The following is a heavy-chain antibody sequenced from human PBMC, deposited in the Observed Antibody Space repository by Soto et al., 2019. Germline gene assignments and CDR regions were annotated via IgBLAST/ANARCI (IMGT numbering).Heavy chain of an antibody. CDR1: GFTSSSYG. Sequence: GGSMRLSCAASGFTSSSYGMHWVRQAPGKGLEWVAVISYDGSNKYYADSVKGRFTISRDNAKNSLYLQMNSLRAEDTAVYYYARDQLYYNDISGRPLNAFDVWGQGTMVTVSS. V-gene: IGHV3-30*03. CDR2: ISYDGSNK. CDR3: ARDQLYYNDISGRPLNAFDV. J-gene: IGHJ3*01. D-gene: IGHD3-22*01.